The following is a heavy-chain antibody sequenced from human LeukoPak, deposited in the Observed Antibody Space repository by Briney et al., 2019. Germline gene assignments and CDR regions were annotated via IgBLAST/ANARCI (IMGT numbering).Heavy chain of an antibody. D-gene: IGHD5-24*01. V-gene: IGHV1-8*01. CDR2: MNPNSGNT. Sequence: GASVKVSCKASGYTFTSYDINWVRQATGQGIEWMGWMNPNSGNTGYAQKFQGRVTMTRNTSISTAYMELSSLRSEDTAVYYCARGRWLQRSFDYWGQGTLVTVSS. CDR3: ARGRWLQRSFDY. CDR1: GYTFTSYD. J-gene: IGHJ4*02.